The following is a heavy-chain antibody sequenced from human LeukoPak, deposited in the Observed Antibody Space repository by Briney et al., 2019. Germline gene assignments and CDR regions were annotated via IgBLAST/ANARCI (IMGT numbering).Heavy chain of an antibody. Sequence: ASVKVSCKASGYTFTGYYMHWVRQAPGQGLEWMGWINPNSGGTNYAQKVQGRVTMTRDTSISTAYMELSRLRSDDTAVYYCARDLGVRGTARWGQGTMVTVSS. J-gene: IGHJ3*01. CDR1: GYTFTGYY. CDR3: ARDLGVRGTAR. V-gene: IGHV1-2*02. CDR2: INPNSGGT. D-gene: IGHD3-10*01.